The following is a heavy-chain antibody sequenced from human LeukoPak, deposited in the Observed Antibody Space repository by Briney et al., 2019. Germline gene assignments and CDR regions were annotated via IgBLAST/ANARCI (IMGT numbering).Heavy chain of an antibody. Sequence: ASVKVSCKASGYTFTSYYMHWVRQAPGQGLEWMGIINPSGGSTSYAQKFQGRVTMTRDMSTSTVYMELSSLRSEDTAVYYCARGGGDYNVYYSYYMDVWGKGTTVTVSS. CDR3: ARGGGDYNVYYSYYMDV. D-gene: IGHD4-17*01. CDR1: GYTFTSYY. J-gene: IGHJ6*03. V-gene: IGHV1-46*01. CDR2: INPSGGST.